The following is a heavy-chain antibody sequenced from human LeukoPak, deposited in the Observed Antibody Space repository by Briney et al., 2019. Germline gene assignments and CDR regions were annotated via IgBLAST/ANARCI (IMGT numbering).Heavy chain of an antibody. V-gene: IGHV1-46*01. D-gene: IGHD2-21*02. CDR3: ARVLPYCGGDCYSTGPFDY. J-gene: IGHJ4*02. CDR2: INPSGGST. Sequence: ASVNVSCKASGYTFTSYYMHWVRQAPGQGLEWMGIINPSGGSTSYAQKFQGRVTMTRDTSTSTVYMELSSLRSEDTAVYYCARVLPYCGGDCYSTGPFDYWGQGTLVTVSS. CDR1: GYTFTSYY.